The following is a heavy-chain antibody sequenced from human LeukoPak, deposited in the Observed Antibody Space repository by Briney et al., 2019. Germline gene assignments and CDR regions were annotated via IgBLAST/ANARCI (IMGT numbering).Heavy chain of an antibody. CDR3: AKHGQYYYYGMDV. Sequence: GGSLRLSCAASGFTFSSYAMSWVRQAPGQGLEWVSGISGSGGSTYFADSVKGRFTISRDNSKNTLYLQMHSLRAEDTAVYYCAKHGQYYYYGMDVWGQGTTVIVSS. D-gene: IGHD2-8*01. CDR1: GFTFSSYA. J-gene: IGHJ6*02. CDR2: ISGSGGST. V-gene: IGHV3-23*01.